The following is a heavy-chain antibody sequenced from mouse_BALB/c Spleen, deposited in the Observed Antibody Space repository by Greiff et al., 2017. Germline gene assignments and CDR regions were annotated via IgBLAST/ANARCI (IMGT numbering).Heavy chain of an antibody. V-gene: IGHV3-8*02. D-gene: IGHD2-14*01. CDR2: ISYSGST. Sequence: EVQLQQSGPSLVKPSQTLSLTCSVTGDSITSGYWNWIRKFPGNKLEYMGYISYSGSTYYNPSLKSRISITRDTSKNQYYLQLNSVTTEDTATYYCARSDYRYDEGFDYWGQGTTLTVSS. CDR1: GDSITSGY. CDR3: ARSDYRYDEGFDY. J-gene: IGHJ2*01.